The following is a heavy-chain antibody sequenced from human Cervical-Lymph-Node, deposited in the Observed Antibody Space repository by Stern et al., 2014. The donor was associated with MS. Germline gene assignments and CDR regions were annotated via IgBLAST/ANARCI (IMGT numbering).Heavy chain of an antibody. CDR3: ARELSGMYGMDV. V-gene: IGHV4-31*03. Sequence: QVQLQESGPGLVKPSQTLSITCTVSGGSINNGDYYWSWVRQHPGKGLERLGYIYYSGTTYYNPSLKGRLTISVDTSKRHFSLKLTSVTAADTAVYYCARELSGMYGMDVWGQGTTVTVSS. CDR2: IYYSGTT. J-gene: IGHJ6*02. D-gene: IGHD1-1*01. CDR1: GGSINNGDYY.